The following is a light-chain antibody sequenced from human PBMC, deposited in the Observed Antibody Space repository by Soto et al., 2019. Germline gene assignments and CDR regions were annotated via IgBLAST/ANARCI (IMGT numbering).Light chain of an antibody. J-gene: IGLJ2*01. CDR1: SSDVGPYNY. Sequence: QSALTQPASVSGSPGQSITISCTGTSSDVGPYNYVSWYQHHPGKAPKLLIYEVTKRPSGVSDRFSGSKSGNTASLTISGLQAEDEADYYCCSYAGSTTRVQFGGGTKLTVL. CDR3: CSYAGSTTRVQ. V-gene: IGLV2-14*01. CDR2: EVT.